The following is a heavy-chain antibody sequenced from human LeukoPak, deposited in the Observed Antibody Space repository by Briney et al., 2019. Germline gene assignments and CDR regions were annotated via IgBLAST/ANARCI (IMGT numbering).Heavy chain of an antibody. V-gene: IGHV3-33*01. CDR2: IWYDGSNK. CDR3: ARVVAAAGTRGYYFDY. J-gene: IGHJ4*02. CDR1: GFTFSSYG. Sequence: GGSLRLSCAASGFTFSSYGMHWVRQAPGKGLEWVAVIWYDGSNKYYADSVKGRFTISRDNSKNTLYLQMNSLRAEDTAVYYCARVVAAAGTRGYYFDYWGQGTLVTVSS. D-gene: IGHD6-13*01.